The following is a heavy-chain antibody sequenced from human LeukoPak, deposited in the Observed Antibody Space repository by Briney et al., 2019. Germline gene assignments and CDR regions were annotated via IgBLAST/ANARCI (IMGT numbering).Heavy chain of an antibody. D-gene: IGHD5-12*01. CDR1: GFTFSSYA. J-gene: IGHJ6*02. V-gene: IGHV3-64*01. CDR2: ISSNGGNT. CDR3: ARDWAPYSGYDFPYYYYGMDV. Sequence: GGSLRLSCAASGFTFSSYAMHWVRQAPGKGLEYVSAISSNGGNTYYANSVKGRFTISRDNSKNTLYLQMGSLRAEDMAVYYCARDWAPYSGYDFPYYYYGMDVWGQGTTVTVSS.